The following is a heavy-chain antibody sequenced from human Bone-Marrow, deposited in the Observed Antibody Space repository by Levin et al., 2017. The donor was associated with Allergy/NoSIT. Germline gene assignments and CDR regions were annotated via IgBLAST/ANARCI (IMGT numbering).Heavy chain of an antibody. CDR3: AGDKCRRATIGARWSDP. J-gene: IGHJ5*02. Sequence: GGSLRLSCAASGFTFSNSWMSWVRQAPGKGLEWVANIKEDGSEKYYVDSVNGRFTISRDNAKNSLFVQMNSLRVEDTAVYYCAGDKCRRATIGARWSDPWGQGTLVTVSS. D-gene: IGHD5-12*01. CDR2: IKEDGSEK. CDR1: GFTFSNSW. V-gene: IGHV3-7*01.